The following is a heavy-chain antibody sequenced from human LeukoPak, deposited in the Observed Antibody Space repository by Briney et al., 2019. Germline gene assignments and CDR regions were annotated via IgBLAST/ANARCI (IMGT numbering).Heavy chain of an antibody. CDR3: ARVTQGGDYPPLGAFDI. J-gene: IGHJ3*02. D-gene: IGHD4-17*01. Sequence: GGSLRLSCAASGFTFSSYAMHWVRQAPGKGLEWVAVISYDGSNKYYAGSVKGRFTISRDNSKNTLYLQMNSLRAEDTAVYYCARVTQGGDYPPLGAFDIWGQGTMVTVSS. CDR2: ISYDGSNK. V-gene: IGHV3-30*04. CDR1: GFTFSSYA.